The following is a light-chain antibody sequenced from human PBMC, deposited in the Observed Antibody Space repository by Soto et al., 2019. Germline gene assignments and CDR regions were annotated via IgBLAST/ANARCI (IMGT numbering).Light chain of an antibody. CDR1: QSVSSSY. CDR3: QQYGSSPPYT. CDR2: GAS. V-gene: IGKV3-20*01. Sequence: EIVLTQSPGTLSLSPGERATLSCRASQSVSSSYLAWYQQKPGQAPRLLIYGASSRATGIPDRFSGSWSGTDFTLTIIRLDPEDFAVYYCQQYGSSPPYTFGQGTKLEIK. J-gene: IGKJ2*01.